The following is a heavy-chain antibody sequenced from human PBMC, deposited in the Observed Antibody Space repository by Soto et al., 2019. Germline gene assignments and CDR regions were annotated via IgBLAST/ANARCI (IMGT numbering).Heavy chain of an antibody. J-gene: IGHJ4*02. CDR1: EFACSDDR. CDR3: ARERVYHYFEY. D-gene: IGHD6-13*01. V-gene: IGHV3-48*02. Sequence: GGSPRLSCAAPEFACSDDRMSWVRQAPGKGLEWVSHISSSNIVQYADSVKGRFTISRDNAKNSLYLQMNSLRDEDTAVYYCARERVYHYFEYWGLGT. CDR2: ISSSNIV.